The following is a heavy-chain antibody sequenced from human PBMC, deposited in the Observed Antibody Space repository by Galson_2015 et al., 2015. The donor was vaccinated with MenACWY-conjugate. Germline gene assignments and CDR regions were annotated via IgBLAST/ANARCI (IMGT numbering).Heavy chain of an antibody. CDR1: GFTFSSYW. J-gene: IGHJ2*01. CDR3: ARELINYWYCDL. D-gene: IGHD3-22*01. Sequence: SLRLSCAASGFTFSSYWMHWVRQAPGKGLVWVSRINNDESLTTYADSVKGRFTISRDNAKNTLYLQMNSLRAEDTAVYYCARELINYWYCDLWGRGTLGSVSS. V-gene: IGHV3-74*03. CDR2: INNDESLT.